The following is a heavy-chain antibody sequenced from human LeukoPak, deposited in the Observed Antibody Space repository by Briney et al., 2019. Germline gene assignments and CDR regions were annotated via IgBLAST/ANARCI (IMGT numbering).Heavy chain of an antibody. CDR2: IIPILGIA. V-gene: IGHV1-69*04. CDR3: ASGVVVTAILYYDAFDI. Sequence: SVKVSCKASGGTFSSYAISWVRQAPGQGLEWMGRIIPILGIANYAQKFQGRVTITADKSTSTAYMELSSLRSEDTAVYYCASGVVVTAILYYDAFDIWGQGTMVTVSS. CDR1: GGTFSSYA. D-gene: IGHD2-21*02. J-gene: IGHJ3*02.